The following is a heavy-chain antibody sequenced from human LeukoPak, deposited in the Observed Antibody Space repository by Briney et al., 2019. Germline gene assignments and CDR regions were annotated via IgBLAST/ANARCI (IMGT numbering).Heavy chain of an antibody. CDR2: IIPIFGTA. CDR3: ARDTGDGYNPFDY. CDR1: GGTFSSYA. Sequence: SVNVSCKASGGTFSSYAISWVRQAPGQGLEWMGGIIPIFGTANYAQKFQGRVTITADESTSTAYMELSSLRSEDTAVYYCARDTGDGYNPFDYWGQGTLVTVSS. V-gene: IGHV1-69*13. J-gene: IGHJ4*02. D-gene: IGHD5-24*01.